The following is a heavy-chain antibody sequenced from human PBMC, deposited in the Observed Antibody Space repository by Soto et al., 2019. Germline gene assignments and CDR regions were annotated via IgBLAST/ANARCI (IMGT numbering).Heavy chain of an antibody. CDR3: ARHIPSGYNDALDI. D-gene: IGHD3-9*01. CDR2: IYWDDDK. Sequence: QITLKESGPTLVKPTQTLTLTCTFSGFSLSTSGVGVGWIRQPPGKALEWVTLIYWDDDKRYSPSLKSRITITKDTSKSQVVLTMSNMDPVDTGTYYCARHIPSGYNDALDIWGQGTMVTVSS. CDR1: GFSLSTSGVG. V-gene: IGHV2-5*02. J-gene: IGHJ3*02.